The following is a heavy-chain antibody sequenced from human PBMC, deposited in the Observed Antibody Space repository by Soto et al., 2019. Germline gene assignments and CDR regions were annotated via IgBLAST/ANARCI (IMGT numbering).Heavy chain of an antibody. Sequence: GGSLRLSCAASGFTFSSYAMSWVRQAPGKGLEWVSAISGSGGSTYYADSVKGRFTISRDNSKNTLYLQMNSLRAEDTAVYYCAKDRTTMDRGVPPPLWDYWGQGTLVTVSS. D-gene: IGHD3-10*01. CDR3: AKDRTTMDRGVPPPLWDY. V-gene: IGHV3-23*01. CDR2: ISGSGGST. CDR1: GFTFSSYA. J-gene: IGHJ4*02.